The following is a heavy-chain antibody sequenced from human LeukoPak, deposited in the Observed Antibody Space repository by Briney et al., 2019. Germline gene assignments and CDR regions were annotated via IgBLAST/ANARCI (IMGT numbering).Heavy chain of an antibody. J-gene: IGHJ5*02. D-gene: IGHD2-15*01. CDR1: GYTFTSYD. V-gene: IGHV1-8*03. Sequence: ASVKVSCKASGYTFTSYDINWVRQATGQGLEWMGWMNPHSGNTGYAQKFQGRVTITRNTSISTASMELSSLRSEDTAVYYCARKDCSGGSCYSNWFDPWGQGTLVTVSS. CDR3: ARKDCSGGSCYSNWFDP. CDR2: MNPHSGNT.